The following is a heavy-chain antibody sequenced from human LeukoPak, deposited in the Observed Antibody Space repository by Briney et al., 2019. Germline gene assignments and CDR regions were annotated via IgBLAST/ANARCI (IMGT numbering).Heavy chain of an antibody. CDR1: EFTFDDYA. CDR2: ISWNSGSI. V-gene: IGHV3-9*01. Sequence: PGRSLRLSCAASEFTFDDYAMHWVRQAPGKGLEWVSGISWNSGSIGYADSVKGRFTISRDNAKNSLYLQMNSLRAEDTALYYCAKDSGSGGNAFDIWGQGTMVTVSS. D-gene: IGHD1-26*01. J-gene: IGHJ3*02. CDR3: AKDSGSGGNAFDI.